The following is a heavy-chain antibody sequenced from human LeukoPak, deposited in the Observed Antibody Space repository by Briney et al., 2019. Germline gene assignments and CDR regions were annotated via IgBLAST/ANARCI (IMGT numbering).Heavy chain of an antibody. CDR2: ISGSGGST. CDR3: VRGGRPGSFDY. CDR1: GFTFSSYA. V-gene: IGHV3-23*01. Sequence: GGSLRLSCTASGFTFSSYAMSWVRHAPGQGLEWVSAISGSGGSTYYADSVKGRFTISRDNSKNTLYLQMNSLRAEDTAVYYCVRGGRPGSFDYWGQGTLVTVSS. J-gene: IGHJ4*02.